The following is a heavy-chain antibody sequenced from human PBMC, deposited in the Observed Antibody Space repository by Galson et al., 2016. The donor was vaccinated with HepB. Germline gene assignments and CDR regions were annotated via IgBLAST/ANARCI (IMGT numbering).Heavy chain of an antibody. CDR2: ISGSGGIR. V-gene: IGHV3-23*01. CDR3: AKDTNPGGYAPHD. J-gene: IGHJ4*02. D-gene: IGHD2-2*01. Sequence: SLRLSCAASGFTFNSYAMIWVRQAAGKGLEWVSLISGSGGIRHYADSVKGRFTISRDNSENTVYLQMNSLRAEDTAVYYCAKDTNPGGYAPHDWGQGTLVSVSS. CDR1: GFTFNSYA.